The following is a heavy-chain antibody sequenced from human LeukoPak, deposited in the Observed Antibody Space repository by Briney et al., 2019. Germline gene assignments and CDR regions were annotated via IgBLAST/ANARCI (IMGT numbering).Heavy chain of an antibody. CDR2: ILPDGVTK. CDR3: AKDAGDGTTPVY. J-gene: IGHJ4*02. D-gene: IGHD2-15*01. V-gene: IGHV3-30-3*01. Sequence: GGPVRLSCAACGFTFSKFDMLWLPHAPGKGLEGLAIILPDGVTKFYADAVKGRFTISRDNSRNTMYLQMSSLTSEDTAVYYCAKDAGDGTTPVYWGQGTLVTVSS. CDR1: GFTFSKFD.